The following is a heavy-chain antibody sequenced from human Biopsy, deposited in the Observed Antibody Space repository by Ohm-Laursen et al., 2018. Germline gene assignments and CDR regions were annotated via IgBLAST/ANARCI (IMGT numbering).Heavy chain of an antibody. CDR1: GLIFDDYA. J-gene: IGHJ6*02. CDR3: AKDRYPSSWHYYYGMDV. CDR2: ISWDSGRI. Sequence: SLRLSCAASGLIFDDYAMHWVRQAPGKGLEWVSGISWDSGRIDYADSVKGRFTISRDNAKNSLYLQMNSLRSEDTALYYCAKDRYPSSWHYYYGMDVWGQGTTVTVSS. V-gene: IGHV3-9*01. D-gene: IGHD6-13*01.